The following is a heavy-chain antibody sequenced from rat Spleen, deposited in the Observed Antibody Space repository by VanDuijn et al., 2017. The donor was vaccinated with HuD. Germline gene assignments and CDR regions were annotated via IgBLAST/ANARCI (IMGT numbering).Heavy chain of an antibody. V-gene: IGHV5-29*01. CDR3: VRQDTSGYSNWFTY. J-gene: IGHJ3*01. D-gene: IGHD4-3*01. CDR2: ISYGDSFGNSST. CDR1: GFTFSDYG. Sequence: EVQLVESGGGLVQPGRSLKLSCAASGFTFSDYGMAWVRQAPTKGLEWVATISYGDSFGNSSTYYRDSVKGRFTISRDNAKSTLYLQMDSLRSEDTATYYCVRQDTSGYSNWFTYWGQGTLVTVSS.